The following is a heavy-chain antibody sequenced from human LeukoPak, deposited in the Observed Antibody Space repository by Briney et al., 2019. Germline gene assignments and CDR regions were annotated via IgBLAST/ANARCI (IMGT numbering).Heavy chain of an antibody. CDR3: AARGGGLAAAGTGY. CDR1: GGSISSSSYY. Sequence: SETLSLTCTVSGGSISSSSYYWGWIRQPPGKGLEWIGSIYYSGSTYYNPSLKSRVTISVDTSKNQFSLKLSSVTAADTAVYYCAARGGGLAAAGTGYWGQGTLVTVSS. D-gene: IGHD6-13*01. V-gene: IGHV4-39*07. J-gene: IGHJ4*02. CDR2: IYYSGST.